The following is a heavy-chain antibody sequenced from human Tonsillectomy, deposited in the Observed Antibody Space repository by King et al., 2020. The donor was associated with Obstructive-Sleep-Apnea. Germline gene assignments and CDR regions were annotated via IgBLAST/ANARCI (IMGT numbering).Heavy chain of an antibody. CDR2: IRDDGSNK. CDR1: GFTFSSYG. Sequence: VQLVESGGGVVQPGGSLRLSCAASGFTFSSYGMHWVRQAPGKGLEWVAFIRDDGSNKYYADSVNGRFTISRDNSNNTLYLQMNSLRAEDTSVYYCAKEGYCSSTSCYRPYYYYGMDVWGQGTTVTVSS. CDR3: AKEGYCSSTSCYRPYYYYGMDV. V-gene: IGHV3-30*02. D-gene: IGHD2-2*01. J-gene: IGHJ6*02.